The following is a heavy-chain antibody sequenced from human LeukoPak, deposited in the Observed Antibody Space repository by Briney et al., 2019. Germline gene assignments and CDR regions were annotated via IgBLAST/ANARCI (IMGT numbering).Heavy chain of an antibody. J-gene: IGHJ3*02. D-gene: IGHD2-15*01. CDR1: GFSFSTYG. V-gene: IGHV3-30*02. CDR3: AKDGGGSLNTNDASDI. CDR2: IRHDGSNK. Sequence: GGSLRLSCAASGFSFSTYGMHWVRRAPGKGLEWVAFIRHDGSNKYYADSVKGRFTISRDNSKNTLYLQMNSLRAEDTAVYYCAKDGGGSLNTNDASDIWGQGTMVTVSS.